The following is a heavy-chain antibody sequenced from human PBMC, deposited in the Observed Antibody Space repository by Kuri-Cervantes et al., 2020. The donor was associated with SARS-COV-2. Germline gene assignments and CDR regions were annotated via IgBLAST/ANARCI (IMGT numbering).Heavy chain of an antibody. CDR1: GFTFSDYY. D-gene: IGHD2-21*01. CDR2: IYTSGST. Sequence: ESLKISCAASGFTFSDYYMSWIRQAPGRGLEWIGRIYTSGSTNYNPSLKSRVTMSVDTSKNQFSLKLSSVTAADTAVYYCARHSISSSKVVAMIVEGGAFDIWGQGTMVTVSS. J-gene: IGHJ3*02. V-gene: IGHV4-59*10. CDR3: ARHSISSSKVVAMIVEGGAFDI.